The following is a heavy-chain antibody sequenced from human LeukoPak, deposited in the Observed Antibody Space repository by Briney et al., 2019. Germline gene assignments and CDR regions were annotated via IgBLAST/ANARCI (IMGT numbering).Heavy chain of an antibody. V-gene: IGHV3-11*01. J-gene: IGHJ4*02. CDR2: ISGSGDII. CDR3: ARDRSGGAYYYDSSGYSL. CDR1: GFTFSDYY. Sequence: PGGYLRLSCVASGFTFSDYYMSWIRQAPGKGLEWVSYISGSGDIIYYADSVMGRFTFSRDNAKNSLYLQMISLTAEDTAVYYCARDRSGGAYYYDSSGYSLWGQGTLVTVS. D-gene: IGHD3-22*01.